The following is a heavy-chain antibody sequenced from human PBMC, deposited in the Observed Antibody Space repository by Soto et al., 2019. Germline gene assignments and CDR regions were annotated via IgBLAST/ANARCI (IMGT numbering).Heavy chain of an antibody. D-gene: IGHD3-3*01. CDR3: AKVNTIFGMEYYYYSMDV. Sequence: PGGSLRLSCAASGFTFSSYAMSWVRQVPGKGPEWVSTIGGVVSNTYYTDSVKGRFTISRDNSKNTLYLQMNSLRAEDTAVYYCAKVNTIFGMEYYYYSMDVWGQGTTVTVSS. J-gene: IGHJ6*02. CDR2: IGGVVSNT. V-gene: IGHV3-23*01. CDR1: GFTFSSYA.